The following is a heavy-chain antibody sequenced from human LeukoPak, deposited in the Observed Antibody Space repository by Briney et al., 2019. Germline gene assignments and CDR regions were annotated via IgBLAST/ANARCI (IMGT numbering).Heavy chain of an antibody. Sequence: ASVKVSCKASGYTYPSYFMHWVRQAPGQGLEWMGIINPSGGSTSYAQKFQGRVTMTRDTSTSTVYMELSSLRSEDTAVYYCARTILIVATITRPPNYGMDVWGQGTTVTVSS. CDR2: INPSGGST. D-gene: IGHD5-12*01. CDR1: GYTYPSYF. CDR3: ARTILIVATITRPPNYGMDV. J-gene: IGHJ6*02. V-gene: IGHV1-46*01.